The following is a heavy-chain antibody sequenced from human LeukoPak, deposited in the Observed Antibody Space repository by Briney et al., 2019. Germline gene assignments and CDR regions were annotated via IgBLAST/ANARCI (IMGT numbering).Heavy chain of an antibody. CDR2: ISYDGSNK. CDR1: GFTFSSYG. V-gene: IGHV3-30*18. CDR3: AKGYSYYYDSGYDTDSY. J-gene: IGHJ4*02. Sequence: PGRSLRLSCAASGFTFSSYGMHWVRQAPDKGLEWVAVISYDGSNKYYADSVKGRFTISRDNSKKTLYLQMNSLRAEDTAVYYCAKGYSYYYDSGYDTDSYWGQGTLVTVSS. D-gene: IGHD3-22*01.